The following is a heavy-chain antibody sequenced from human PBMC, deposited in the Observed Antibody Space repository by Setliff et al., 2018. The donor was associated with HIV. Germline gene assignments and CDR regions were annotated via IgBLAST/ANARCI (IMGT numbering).Heavy chain of an antibody. J-gene: IGHJ5*02. V-gene: IGHV1-2*02. CDR1: GYTFTGYY. CDR2: INPNSGGT. D-gene: IGHD4-17*01. CDR3: AKDFHDCGDASWFDP. Sequence: ASVKVSCKASGYTFTGYYMHWVRQAPGQGLEWMGWINPNSGGTTYAQKFQGRFTISRDNSKNTLYLQINSLRAEDTALYYCAKDFHDCGDASWFDPWGQGTLVTVSS.